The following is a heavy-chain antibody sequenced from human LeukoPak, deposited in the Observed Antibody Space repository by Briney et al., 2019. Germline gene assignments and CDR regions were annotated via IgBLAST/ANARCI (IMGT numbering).Heavy chain of an antibody. D-gene: IGHD2-15*01. CDR1: GGSISTYC. CDR2: IYTSGST. J-gene: IGHJ4*02. Sequence: KTSETLSLTCTVSGGSISTYCWSWIRQPPGKGLEWIGYIYTSGSTDYNPSLKSRVTISLDTSNNQFSLNLNSVTAADTAVYYCARTGGRKVSPFDYWGQGILVTVSS. V-gene: IGHV4-4*09. CDR3: ARTGGRKVSPFDY.